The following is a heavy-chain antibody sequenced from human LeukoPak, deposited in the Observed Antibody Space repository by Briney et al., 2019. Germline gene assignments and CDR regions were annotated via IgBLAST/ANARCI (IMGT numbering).Heavy chain of an antibody. V-gene: IGHV3-7*01. CDR3: ARDPGGVHWFDP. CDR1: GFTFSSYW. D-gene: IGHD3-16*01. Sequence: GSLRLSCAASGFTFSSYWMSWVRQAPGKGLEWVANIKQDGSETYYVDSVKGRFTISRDNAKNSLYLQMNSLRAEDTAVYYCARDPGGVHWFDPWGQGTLVTVSS. CDR2: IKQDGSET. J-gene: IGHJ5*02.